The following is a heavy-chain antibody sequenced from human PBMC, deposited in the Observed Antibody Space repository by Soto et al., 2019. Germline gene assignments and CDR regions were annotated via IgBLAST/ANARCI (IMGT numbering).Heavy chain of an antibody. Sequence: QVQLQESGPGLVKPSETLSLTCTVSGGSISSYYWSWIRQPPGKGLEWIGYIYYSGSTNYNPSLNRRVTISVATSKNQFSLKLSSVTAADTAVYYCARHGSGGRAFEIWGQGTMVTVSS. D-gene: IGHD3-10*01. J-gene: IGHJ3*02. CDR1: GGSISSYY. CDR2: IYYSGST. V-gene: IGHV4-59*08. CDR3: ARHGSGGRAFEI.